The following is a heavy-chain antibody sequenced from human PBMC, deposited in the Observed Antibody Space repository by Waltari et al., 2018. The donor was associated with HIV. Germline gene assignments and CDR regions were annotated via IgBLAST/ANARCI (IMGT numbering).Heavy chain of an antibody. V-gene: IGHV3-33*01. CDR2: IWYDGSNK. D-gene: IGHD3-10*01. CDR1: GFTFSSSG. J-gene: IGHJ4*02. CDR3: ARDRGSYYFDY. Sequence: QVQLVESGGGVVQPGRSLRLSCAASGFTFSSSGMHWVRQAPGKGLEWVAVIWYDGSNKYYADSVKGRFTISRDNSKNTLYLQMNSLRAEDTAVYYCARDRGSYYFDYWGQGTLVTVSS.